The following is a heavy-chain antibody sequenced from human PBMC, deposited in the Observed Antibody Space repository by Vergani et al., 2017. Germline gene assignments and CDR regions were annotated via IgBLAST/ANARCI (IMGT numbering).Heavy chain of an antibody. Sequence: EVQLVESGGGLVQPGGSLRLSCAASGFTFSTYDMHWVRQATGKGLEWVSAIGTAGDTYYPGSVKGRFTISRENAKNSLYLQMNSLRPEDTAVYYCAASAAQGPYYYYYMDVWGKGTTVTVSS. CDR1: GFTFSTYD. J-gene: IGHJ6*03. CDR3: AASAAQGPYYYYYMDV. CDR2: IGTAGDT. V-gene: IGHV3-13*01. D-gene: IGHD2-2*01.